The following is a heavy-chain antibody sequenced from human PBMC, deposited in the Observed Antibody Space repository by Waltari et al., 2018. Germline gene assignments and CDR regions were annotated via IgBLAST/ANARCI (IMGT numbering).Heavy chain of an antibody. J-gene: IGHJ4*02. V-gene: IGHV4-39*07. CDR1: GGYISSSSYY. D-gene: IGHD5-18*01. CDR2: IYYSGKT. Sequence: QLQLQESGPGLVKPSATLSLTCTVSGGYISSSSYYWGWIRQPPGKGLEWIGNIYYSGKTDYNPSLKSRVTISVDTAMNQFSLKLSSVTAADTAVDYCARDPSDTAMVGDYWGQGTLVTVSS. CDR3: ARDPSDTAMVGDY.